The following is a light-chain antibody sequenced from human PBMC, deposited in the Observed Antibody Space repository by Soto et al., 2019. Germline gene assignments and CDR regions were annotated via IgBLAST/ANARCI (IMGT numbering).Light chain of an antibody. CDR1: QSISSW. Sequence: DIQMTQSPSTLSASVGDRVTITWRASQSISSWWAWYQQKPGKAPKLLIYDASSLESGVPSRFSGSGSGTEFTLTISSLRPDDFATYYCQQYNTYSTFGPGTKVDI. CDR2: DAS. CDR3: QQYNTYST. J-gene: IGKJ1*01. V-gene: IGKV1-5*01.